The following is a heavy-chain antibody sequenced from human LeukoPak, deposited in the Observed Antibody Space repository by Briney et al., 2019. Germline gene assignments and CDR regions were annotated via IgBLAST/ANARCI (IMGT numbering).Heavy chain of an antibody. V-gene: IGHV3-23*01. CDR1: GFTFSSYS. Sequence: GGSLRLSCAASGFTFSSYSMRWVRQAPGKGLEWVSAISGSGGSTYYADSVKGRFTISRDNSKNTLYLQMNSLRAEDTAVYYCAKDFHISGYYDYWSQGALVTVSS. CDR3: AKDFHISGYYDY. D-gene: IGHD6-25*01. J-gene: IGHJ4*02. CDR2: ISGSGGST.